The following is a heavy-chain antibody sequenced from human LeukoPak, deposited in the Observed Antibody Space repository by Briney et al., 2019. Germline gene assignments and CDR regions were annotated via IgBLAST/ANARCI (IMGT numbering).Heavy chain of an antibody. CDR1: GASISSSY. J-gene: IGHJ1*01. Sequence: SETLSLTCTVSGASISSSYCTWIRQSAGEGLEWIGRMSSGGSTTYNPSFKGRVTMSLDTSKRQFSLNLSSVTAADTAVYYCARDQTYYVSSGYYYVTYLQHWGQGILVTVSS. V-gene: IGHV4-4*07. CDR3: ARDQTYYVSSGYYYVTYLQH. D-gene: IGHD3-22*01. CDR2: MSSGGST.